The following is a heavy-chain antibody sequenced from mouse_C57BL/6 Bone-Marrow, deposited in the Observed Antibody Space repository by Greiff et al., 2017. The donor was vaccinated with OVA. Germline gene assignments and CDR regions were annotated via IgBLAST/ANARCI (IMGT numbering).Heavy chain of an antibody. Sequence: EVQLQQSGPELVKPGASVKISCKASGYSFTDYNMNWVKQSNGKSLEWIGVLNPNYGTTSYNQKFKGKATLTVDQSSSTAYMQLNSLTSEDSAVYYCARTRYSNFLYAMDYWGQGTSVTVSS. D-gene: IGHD2-5*01. J-gene: IGHJ4*01. V-gene: IGHV1-39*01. CDR3: ARTRYSNFLYAMDY. CDR2: LNPNYGTT. CDR1: GYSFTDYN.